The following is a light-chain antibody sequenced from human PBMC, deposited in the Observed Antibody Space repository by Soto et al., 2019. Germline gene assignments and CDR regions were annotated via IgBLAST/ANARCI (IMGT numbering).Light chain of an antibody. Sequence: SYELTQPPSVSVAPGKTARITCGGNNIGSKSVHWYQQKPGQAPVVVIYYDSDRPSGIPERFSGSNSGNTATLTISGVEAADEADYYCQVWDSSSDHVVFGGGTKLTVL. V-gene: IGLV3-21*04. CDR2: YDS. CDR1: NIGSKS. CDR3: QVWDSSSDHVV. J-gene: IGLJ2*01.